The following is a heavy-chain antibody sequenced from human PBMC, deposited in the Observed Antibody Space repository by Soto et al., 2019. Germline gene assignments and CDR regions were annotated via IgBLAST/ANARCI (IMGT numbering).Heavy chain of an antibody. V-gene: IGHV3-23*01. CDR2: ISGSAATT. J-gene: IGHJ6*03. CDR3: ARGPRYCSGYSCDYYMDV. D-gene: IGHD2-15*01. Sequence: EVQLLESGGGLVQPGGSLRLSCAASGFTFSSYAMSWVRQAPGKGLEWVSAISGSAATTFYADSVKGRFTLSRDNSKNTLYLQMNSLRAEDTAVYYCARGPRYCSGYSCDYYMDVWGKGTTVTVSS. CDR1: GFTFSSYA.